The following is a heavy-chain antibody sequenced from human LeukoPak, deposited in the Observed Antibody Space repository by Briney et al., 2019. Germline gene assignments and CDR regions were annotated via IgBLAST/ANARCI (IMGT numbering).Heavy chain of an antibody. CDR3: ARAPHFFDTSGSRYYFDY. J-gene: IGHJ4*02. D-gene: IGHD3-22*01. CDR1: GGSIRSTTYY. Sequence: SETLSLTCSVSGGSIRSTTYYWGWIRQPPGKGLEWIGSIYYSGNTYYSPSLMSRVTISVDTSRNQFSLNLSSVTAADTAVYYCARAPHFFDTSGSRYYFDYWGQGALVTVSS. CDR2: IYYSGNT. V-gene: IGHV4-39*07.